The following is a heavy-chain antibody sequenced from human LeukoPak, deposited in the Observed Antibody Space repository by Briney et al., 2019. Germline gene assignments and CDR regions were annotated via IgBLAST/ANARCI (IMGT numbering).Heavy chain of an antibody. CDR3: ARDRYSSMWSVFEY. D-gene: IGHD6-13*01. J-gene: IGHJ4*02. V-gene: IGHV3-33*01. CDR2: IWYDGSTK. CDR1: GFTFSRFG. Sequence: GGSLRLSCAASGFTFSRFGMHWVRHSPATGLESVAVIWYDGSTKVYADSVKGRFTISRDNSRNTLYLQVNSLRAEDTAVYYCARDRYSSMWSVFEYWGQGALVTVSS.